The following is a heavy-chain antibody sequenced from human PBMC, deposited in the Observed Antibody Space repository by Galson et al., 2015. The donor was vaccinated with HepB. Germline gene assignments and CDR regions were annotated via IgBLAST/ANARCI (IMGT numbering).Heavy chain of an antibody. CDR1: GFTLSPYN. Sequence: SLRLSCAASGFTLSPYNMSWVRQAPGKGLEWVSTVSISGDSTYYAGSVKGRFTISRDNDKNTLYLLMNSLSAEDTAVYYCVKSQEMSTVQPFDYWGRGTLVTVSS. D-gene: IGHD5-24*01. J-gene: IGHJ4*02. V-gene: IGHV3-23*01. CDR2: VSISGDST. CDR3: VKSQEMSTVQPFDY.